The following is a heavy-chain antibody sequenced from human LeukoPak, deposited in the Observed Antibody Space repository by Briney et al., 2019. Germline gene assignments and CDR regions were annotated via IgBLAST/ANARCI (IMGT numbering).Heavy chain of an antibody. CDR2: IRSKAYGGTT. CDR1: GFTLGDYA. V-gene: IGHV3-49*04. J-gene: IGHJ4*02. CDR3: TSENDVLRFLEWLLPTDY. D-gene: IGHD3-3*01. Sequence: PGGSLRLSCTASGFTLGDYAMSWVRQAPGKGLEWVGFIRSKAYGGTTEYAASVKGRFTISRDDSKSIAYLQMNSLKTEDTAVYYCTSENDVLRFLEWLLPTDYWGQGTLVTVSS.